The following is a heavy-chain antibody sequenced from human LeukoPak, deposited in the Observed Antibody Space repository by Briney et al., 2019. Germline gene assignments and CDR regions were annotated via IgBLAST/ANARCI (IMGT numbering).Heavy chain of an antibody. CDR2: IYYSGST. J-gene: IGHJ4*02. CDR3: ARLARGYSYGYGYYFDY. CDR1: GGSISSSSYY. V-gene: IGHV4-39*01. D-gene: IGHD5-18*01. Sequence: DPSETLSLTCTVSGGSISSSSYYWGWIRQPPGKGLEWIGSIYYSGSTYYNPSLKSRVTISVYTSKNEFSLKLSSVPAADTAVYYCARLARGYSYGYGYYFDYWGQGTLVTVSS.